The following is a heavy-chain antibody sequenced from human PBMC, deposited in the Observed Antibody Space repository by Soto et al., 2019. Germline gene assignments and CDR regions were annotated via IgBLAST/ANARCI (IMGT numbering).Heavy chain of an antibody. CDR2: ISAYNGNT. J-gene: IGHJ6*03. CDR1: GYTFTSYG. CDR3: ARVGEVQLPDYYYYMDV. Sequence: QVQLVQSGAEVKKPGASVKVSCKASGYTFTSYGISWVRQAPGQGLEWMGWISAYNGNTNYAQKVQGRVTMTTDTSTSTAYMELRSLRSDDTAVYYCARVGEVQLPDYYYYMDVWGKGTTVTVSS. V-gene: IGHV1-18*01. D-gene: IGHD2-2*01.